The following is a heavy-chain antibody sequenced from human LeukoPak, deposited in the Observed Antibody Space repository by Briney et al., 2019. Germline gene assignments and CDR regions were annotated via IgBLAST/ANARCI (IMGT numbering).Heavy chain of an antibody. CDR3: ARDPNSSGWLVDAFDI. Sequence: GGSLRLSCAASGFTFSSYSMNWVRQAPGKGLEWVSSISSSSSYIYYADSVKGRFTISRDNAKNSLYLQMNSLRAEDTAVYYCARDPNSSGWLVDAFDIWGQGTMVTVSS. D-gene: IGHD6-19*01. CDR1: GFTFSSYS. J-gene: IGHJ3*02. CDR2: ISSSSSYI. V-gene: IGHV3-21*04.